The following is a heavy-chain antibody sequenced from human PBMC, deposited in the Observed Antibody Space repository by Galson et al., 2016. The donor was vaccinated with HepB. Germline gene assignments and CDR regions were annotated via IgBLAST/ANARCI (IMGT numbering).Heavy chain of an antibody. V-gene: IGHV1-46*03. J-gene: IGHJ4*02. CDR1: GYIFTSCN. CDR3: AIIMTTPGAFDY. D-gene: IGHD3-16*01. CDR2: INPDGGGT. Sequence: SVKVSCKASGYIFTSCNVHWVRQAPGQGLEWMGFINPDGGGTAYAQKFRGRVTMTRDTSTSTVYMELSSLTSEDTAVYYCAIIMTTPGAFDYWGQGTLVTVSS.